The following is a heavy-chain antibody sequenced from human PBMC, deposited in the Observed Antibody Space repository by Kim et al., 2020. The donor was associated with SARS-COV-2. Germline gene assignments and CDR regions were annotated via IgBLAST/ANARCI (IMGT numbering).Heavy chain of an antibody. V-gene: IGHV1-18*01. CDR2: ISAYNGNT. CDR3: ARDLSVSVLRYFDWSRPGMDV. J-gene: IGHJ6*02. D-gene: IGHD3-9*01. Sequence: ASVKVSCKASGYTFTSYGISWVRQAPGQGLEWMGWISAYNGNTNYAQKLQGRVTMTTDTSTSTAYMELRSLRSDDTAVYYCARDLSVSVLRYFDWSRPGMDVWGQGTTVTVSS. CDR1: GYTFTSYG.